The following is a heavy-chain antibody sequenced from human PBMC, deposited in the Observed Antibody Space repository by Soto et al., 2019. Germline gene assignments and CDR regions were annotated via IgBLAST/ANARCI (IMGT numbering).Heavy chain of an antibody. Sequence: EVQLVESGGDLVQPGGSLRLSCAASGFTFNNFWMYWVRQTPEKGLVWVSGINSDGTTTIYADSVKGRFTISRDNAKNTLYLQMNSLTVEDTAIYYCVRDSRWGQGTLVTVSS. CDR1: GFTFNNFW. CDR3: VRDSR. V-gene: IGHV3-74*01. J-gene: IGHJ4*02. D-gene: IGHD2-21*02. CDR2: INSDGTTT.